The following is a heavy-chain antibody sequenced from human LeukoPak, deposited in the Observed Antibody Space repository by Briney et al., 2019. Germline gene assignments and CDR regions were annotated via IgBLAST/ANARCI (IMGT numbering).Heavy chain of an antibody. CDR3: AREGLDY. CDR1: GHTSTNYD. V-gene: IGHV1-8*01. J-gene: IGHJ4*02. Sequence: ASVKGSCKASGHTSTNYDINWVRQATGQGLEWMGYKNPNCVNSAYAQKFQSRVTSTTDASITTAYMELSGLRSEDTALYYCAREGLDYWGQGTLVTVSS. CDR2: KNPNCVNS.